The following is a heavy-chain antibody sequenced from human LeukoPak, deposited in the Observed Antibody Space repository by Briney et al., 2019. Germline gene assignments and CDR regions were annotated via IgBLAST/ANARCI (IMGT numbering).Heavy chain of an antibody. D-gene: IGHD3-3*01. CDR2: IYYSGST. Sequence: SETLSLTCTVSGGSISSYYWSWIRQPPGKRLEWIGYIYYSGSTNYNPSLKSRVTISVDTSKNQFSLKLSSVTAADTAVYYCARRITIFGVVDYWGQGTLVTVSS. CDR3: ARRITIFGVVDY. CDR1: GGSISSYY. V-gene: IGHV4-59*01. J-gene: IGHJ4*02.